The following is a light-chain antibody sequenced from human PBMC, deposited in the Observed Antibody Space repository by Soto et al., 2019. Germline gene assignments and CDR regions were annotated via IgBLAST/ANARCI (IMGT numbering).Light chain of an antibody. V-gene: IGLV2-14*01. CDR3: SSYASGRTLYV. CDR1: SGDVGRYNS. CDR2: EVT. J-gene: IGLJ1*01. Sequence: QSALTQPASVSGSPGQSINISCTGASGDVGRYNSVSWYQQHPGKAPKLLIYEVTNRPSGVSDRFSGSKSGNTASLTISGLQSEDEADYYCSSYASGRTLYVFGTGTKLTVL.